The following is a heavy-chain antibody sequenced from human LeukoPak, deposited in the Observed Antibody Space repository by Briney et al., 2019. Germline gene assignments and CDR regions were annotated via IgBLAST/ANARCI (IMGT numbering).Heavy chain of an antibody. CDR2: INSDGSGT. CDR1: GLSFSGQW. D-gene: IGHD1-14*01. V-gene: IGHV3-74*01. Sequence: GGSLRLSCGGSGLSFSGQWMNWVRQAPGQGLVWVSHINSDGSGTSYADSVKGRFTISRDNAKNTLYLQMNSLRVEDTAVYYCAREAGNYGMDVWGQGTTVSVSS. CDR3: AREAGNYGMDV. J-gene: IGHJ6*02.